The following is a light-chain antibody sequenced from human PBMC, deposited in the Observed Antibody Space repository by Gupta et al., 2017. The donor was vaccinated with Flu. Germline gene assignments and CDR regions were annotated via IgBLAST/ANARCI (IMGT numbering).Light chain of an antibody. Sequence: ILSLSPGERVTLSCRARQSVSSSYFAWYQQKPGQAPRLLIFGASTRATGIPDRFSGSGSGTDFTLTISRLEPEDSAVYYCQQYNGSPPITFGGGTKVEIK. CDR3: QQYNGSPPIT. V-gene: IGKV3-20*01. CDR1: QSVSSSY. J-gene: IGKJ4*01. CDR2: GAS.